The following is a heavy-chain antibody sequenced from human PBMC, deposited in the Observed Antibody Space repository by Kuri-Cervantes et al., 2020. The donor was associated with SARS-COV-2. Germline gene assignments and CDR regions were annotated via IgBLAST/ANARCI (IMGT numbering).Heavy chain of an antibody. J-gene: IGHJ4*02. CDR2: IIPIFGTA. CDR3: ATPAGGHDYSNYAY. V-gene: IGHV1-69*13. D-gene: IGHD4-11*01. Sequence: SVKVSCKASGGTFSSYAISWVRQAPGQGLEWMGGIIPIFGTANYAQKFQGRVTITADESTSTAYMELSSLRSEDTAVCYCATPAGGHDYSNYAYWGQGTLVTVSS. CDR1: GGTFSSYA.